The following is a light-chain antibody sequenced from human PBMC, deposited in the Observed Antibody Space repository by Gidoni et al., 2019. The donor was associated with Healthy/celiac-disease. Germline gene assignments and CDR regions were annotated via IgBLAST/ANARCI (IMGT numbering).Light chain of an antibody. V-gene: IGKV3-20*01. CDR3: QQYGSSPLMCS. CDR2: GAS. CDR1: QSVSSSY. Sequence: EIVLTQSPGTLSLSSGERATLSCRASQSVSSSYLAWYQQKPGQAPRLLIYGASSRATGIPDRFSGSGSGTDFTLTISRLEPEDFAVYYCQQYGSSPLMCSFGQGTKLEIK. J-gene: IGKJ2*04.